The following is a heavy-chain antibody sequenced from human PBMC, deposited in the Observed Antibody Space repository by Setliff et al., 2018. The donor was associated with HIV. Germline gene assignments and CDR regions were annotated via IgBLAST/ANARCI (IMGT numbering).Heavy chain of an antibody. CDR3: ARVSAGKDYYDSSGYYYRFDY. Sequence: SETLSLTCTVSGCSINNYYWSWIRQPPGKGLEWIGFIYYSGSTNYNPSLKSRVTIAVDTSTNQFSLKLNSVTAAETAVYYCARVSAGKDYYDSSGYYYRFDYWGQGTMVTVSS. CDR1: GCSINNYY. J-gene: IGHJ4*02. V-gene: IGHV4-59*01. CDR2: IYYSGST. D-gene: IGHD3-22*01.